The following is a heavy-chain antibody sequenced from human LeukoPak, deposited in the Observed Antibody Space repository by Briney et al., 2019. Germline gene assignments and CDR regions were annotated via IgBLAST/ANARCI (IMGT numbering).Heavy chain of an antibody. CDR3: ARDGHGSGWRQQGMRAFDI. Sequence: GGSLRLSCAASGFTFSSYWMSWVRQAPGKGLEWVANIKQDGSEKYYVDSVKGRFTISRDNAKNSLYLQMNSLRAEDTAVYYCARDGHGSGWRQQGMRAFDIWGQGTMVTVSS. CDR2: IKQDGSEK. J-gene: IGHJ3*02. V-gene: IGHV3-7*01. CDR1: GFTFSSYW. D-gene: IGHD6-19*01.